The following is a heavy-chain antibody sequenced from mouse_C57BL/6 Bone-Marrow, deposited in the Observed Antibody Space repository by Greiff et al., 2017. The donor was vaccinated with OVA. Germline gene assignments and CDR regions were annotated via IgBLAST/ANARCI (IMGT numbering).Heavy chain of an antibody. J-gene: IGHJ4*01. CDR1: GYSFTDYY. CDR2: INPNNGGT. V-gene: IGHV1-26*01. D-gene: IGHD1-2*01. CDR3: ARWGHYYDAMDY. Sequence: EVKLKQSGPELVKPGASVKISCKASGYSFTDYYMNWVKQSHGKSLEWIGDINPNNGGTSYNQKFKGKATLTVDKSSSTAYMELRSLTSEDSAVYYCARWGHYYDAMDYWGQGTSVTVSS.